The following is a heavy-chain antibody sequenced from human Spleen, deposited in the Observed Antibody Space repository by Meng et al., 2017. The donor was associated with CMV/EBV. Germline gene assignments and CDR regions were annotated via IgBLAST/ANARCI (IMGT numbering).Heavy chain of an antibody. CDR1: FSSYG. Sequence: FSSYGFSWVRKAPGQGLEWMGWISGYNGNTKYAEKFQGRVTMTRDTSTTTVSMELRSLTSDDTAVYYCARGHYDILTGYYTRAFGVDYWGQGTLVTVSS. CDR3: ARGHYDILTGYYTRAFGVDY. V-gene: IGHV1-18*01. CDR2: ISGYNGNT. J-gene: IGHJ4*02. D-gene: IGHD3-9*01.